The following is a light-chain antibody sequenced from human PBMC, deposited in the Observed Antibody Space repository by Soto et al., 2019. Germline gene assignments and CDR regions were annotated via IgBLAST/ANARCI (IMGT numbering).Light chain of an antibody. CDR2: GAS. CDR3: QQYGSSLIT. V-gene: IGKV3-20*01. Sequence: EIVLPQSPGTLSLSPGERATLSCRASQSVSNNYLAWYQLKPGQAPRLLIYGASSRATGIPDSFSGSGSGTDFTLTISKLEPEDFAVYYCQQYGSSLITFGQGTRLEIK. J-gene: IGKJ5*01. CDR1: QSVSNNY.